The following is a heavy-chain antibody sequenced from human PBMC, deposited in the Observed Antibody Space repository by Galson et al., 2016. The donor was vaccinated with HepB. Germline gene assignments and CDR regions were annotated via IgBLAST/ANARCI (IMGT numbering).Heavy chain of an antibody. J-gene: IGHJ4*02. V-gene: IGHV4-4*02. CDR2: AYHTGTT. D-gene: IGHD6-19*01. Sequence: ETLSLTCTVSGDSMTSNWYSWVRQPPGQGLEWIGEAYHTGTTHYNPSLKNRVTMSIDNSTNHLSLTLNFVTAADTAIYYCPRHIAVAGTRGFDYWGQGTLVTVSS. CDR3: PRHIAVAGTRGFDY. CDR1: GDSMTSNW.